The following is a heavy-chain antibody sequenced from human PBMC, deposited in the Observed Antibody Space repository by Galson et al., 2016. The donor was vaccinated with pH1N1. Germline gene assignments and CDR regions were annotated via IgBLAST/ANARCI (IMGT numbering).Heavy chain of an antibody. V-gene: IGHV3-7*01. Sequence: SMRLSCAASGSTFSKYWMTWARQAPGKGLEGVANINQIGDVKLYVDSVKGRFTISRDNAKNPASLQMNSLRAEDTAVYYFTRALGTADAHGGQGTLVTVPT. J-gene: IGHJ4*02. D-gene: IGHD1/OR15-1a*01. CDR1: GSTFSKYW. CDR2: INQIGDVK. CDR3: TRALGTADAH.